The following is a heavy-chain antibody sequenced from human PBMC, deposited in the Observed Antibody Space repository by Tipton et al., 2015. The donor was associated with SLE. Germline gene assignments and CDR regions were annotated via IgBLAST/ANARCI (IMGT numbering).Heavy chain of an antibody. CDR2: INPSGGST. V-gene: IGHV1-46*01. Sequence: QSGAEVKKPVASVKVSCKASGYTFTSYYMHWVRQAPGQGLEWMGIINPSGGSTSYAQKFQGRVTMTRDTSTSTVYMELSSLRSEDTAVYYCARGRITGTTRLGWYFDLWGRGTLVTVYS. CDR3: ARGRITGTTRLGWYFDL. J-gene: IGHJ2*01. D-gene: IGHD1-7*01. CDR1: GYTFTSYY.